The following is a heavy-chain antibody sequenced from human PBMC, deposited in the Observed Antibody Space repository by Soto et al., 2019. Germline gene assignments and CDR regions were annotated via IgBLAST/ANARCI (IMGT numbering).Heavy chain of an antibody. J-gene: IGHJ4*02. CDR2: LSGSGTST. Sequence: GGSLRLSCAASGFSFVNYAMNWVRQAPGKGLEWVSGLSGSGTSTYYADSVKGRFTISRDNSRDTLFLQMNSLTADDTAVYYCAKATTNGGWFNPFDSSGQGALVTVS. V-gene: IGHV3-23*01. D-gene: IGHD6-19*01. CDR1: GFSFVNYA. CDR3: AKATTNGGWFNPFDS.